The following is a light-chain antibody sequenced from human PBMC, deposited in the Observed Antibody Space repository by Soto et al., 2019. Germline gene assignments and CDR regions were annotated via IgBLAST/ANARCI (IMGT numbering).Light chain of an antibody. CDR1: QSVSSY. J-gene: IGKJ2*01. V-gene: IGKV3-11*01. Sequence: EIVLTQSPATLSLSPGERANLSCRASQSVSSYLAWYQQKPGQAPRLLIYDASNRATGIPARFSGSGSGTDFTLTISSLEPGDFAVYYCQQRSNWLYTFGQGTKLEFK. CDR3: QQRSNWLYT. CDR2: DAS.